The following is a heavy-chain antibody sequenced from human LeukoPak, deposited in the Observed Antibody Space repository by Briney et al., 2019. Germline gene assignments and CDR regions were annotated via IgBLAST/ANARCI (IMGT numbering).Heavy chain of an antibody. Sequence: GGSLRLSCVASGFTFSSYNMNWVRQAPGKGLEWVSSISSSNSYIYYADSVKGRFTISRDNAKNSLYLQMNSLRAEDTAVYYCAREGSSSWYDYWGQGTLVTVSS. V-gene: IGHV3-21*01. D-gene: IGHD6-13*01. CDR1: GFTFSSYN. J-gene: IGHJ4*02. CDR2: ISSSNSYI. CDR3: AREGSSSWYDY.